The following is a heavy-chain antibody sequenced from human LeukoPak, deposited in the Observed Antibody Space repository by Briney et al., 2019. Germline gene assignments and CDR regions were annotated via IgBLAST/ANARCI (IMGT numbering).Heavy chain of an antibody. J-gene: IGHJ4*02. V-gene: IGHV3-21*04. D-gene: IGHD6-19*01. CDR3: AKDIGPHTVAGDFDY. CDR2: IDSSSSYI. CDR1: GFTLSSYT. Sequence: GALRLSCAASGFTLSSYTMNWVRQAPGKGLEWVSSIDSSSSYIYYADSVKGRFTISRDNARNSLYLQMNSLRAEDTALYYCAKDIGPHTVAGDFDYWGQGTLVTVSS.